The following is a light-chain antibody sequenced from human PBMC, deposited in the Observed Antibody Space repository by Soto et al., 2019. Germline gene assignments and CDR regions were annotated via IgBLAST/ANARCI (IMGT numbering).Light chain of an antibody. V-gene: IGKV1-5*03. Sequence: DIQMTQSPSTLSASIGDRVTITCRASQSISSWLAWYQQKPGKAPKLLIYKASILESGVPSRFSGSGSGTEFTLTISSLQPEGFATYYCQQYNTYWTFDQGTKVEIK. CDR2: KAS. J-gene: IGKJ1*01. CDR1: QSISSW. CDR3: QQYNTYWT.